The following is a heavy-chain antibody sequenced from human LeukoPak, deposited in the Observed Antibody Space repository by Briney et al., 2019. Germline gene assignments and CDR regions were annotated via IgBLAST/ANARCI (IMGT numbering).Heavy chain of an antibody. J-gene: IGHJ3*02. CDR2: ISYDGSNK. V-gene: IGHV3-30-3*01. Sequence: PGGSLRLSCAASGFTFSSYAMHWVRQAPGKGLEWVAVISYDGSNKYYADSVKGRFTISRDNSKNTLYLQMNSLRAEDTGVYYCARVVRDAFDIWGQGTMVTVSS. CDR3: ARVVRDAFDI. D-gene: IGHD3-10*02. CDR1: GFTFSSYA.